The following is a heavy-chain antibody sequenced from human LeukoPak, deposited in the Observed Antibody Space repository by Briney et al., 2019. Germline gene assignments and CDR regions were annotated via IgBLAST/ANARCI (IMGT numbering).Heavy chain of an antibody. CDR1: GGSISSYY. J-gene: IGHJ6*03. D-gene: IGHD6-13*01. CDR3: ARAMGDGSSWQYYYYYYMDV. Sequence: KPSETLSLTCTVSGGSISSYYWSWIRQPPGKGLEWIGYIYYSGSTNYNPSLKSRATISVDTSKNQFSLKLSSVTAADTAVYYCARAMGDGSSWQYYYYYYMDVWGKGTTVTVSS. V-gene: IGHV4-59*01. CDR2: IYYSGST.